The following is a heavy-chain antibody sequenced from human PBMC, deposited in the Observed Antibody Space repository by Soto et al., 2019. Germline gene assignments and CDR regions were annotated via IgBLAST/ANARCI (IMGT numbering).Heavy chain of an antibody. D-gene: IGHD1-1*01. CDR2: INSDGSST. Sequence: GGSLRLSCAASGFTFGSYWMQWVRQAPGKGLVWVSWINSDGSSTSYADSVKGRFTISRDNAKNTLYLQMNSLRAEDTAVYYCARDGTAVLIDHWGQGIMVTVSS. V-gene: IGHV3-74*01. CDR3: ARDGTAVLIDH. J-gene: IGHJ4*02. CDR1: GFTFGSYW.